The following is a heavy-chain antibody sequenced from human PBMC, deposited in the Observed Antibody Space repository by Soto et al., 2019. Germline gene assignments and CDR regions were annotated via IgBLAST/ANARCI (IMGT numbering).Heavy chain of an antibody. V-gene: IGHV4-34*01. CDR2: INHSGST. D-gene: IGHD2-2*01. CDR1: GGSFSGYY. CDR3: ARARGSWANGIVVVPAARGPPHWYFDL. J-gene: IGHJ2*01. Sequence: SETLSLTCAVYGGSFSGYYWSWIRQPPGKGLEWIGEINHSGSTNYNPSLKSRVTISVDTSKNQFSLKLSSVTAADTAVYYCARARGSWANGIVVVPAARGPPHWYFDLWGRGTLVTVSS.